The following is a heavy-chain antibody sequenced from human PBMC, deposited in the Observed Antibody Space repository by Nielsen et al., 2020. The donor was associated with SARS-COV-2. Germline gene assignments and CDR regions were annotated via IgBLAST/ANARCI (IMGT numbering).Heavy chain of an antibody. V-gene: IGHV4-59*01. Sequence: WIRQPPGKGLEWIGYIYYSGSTNYNPSLKSRVTISVDTPKNQFSLKLSSVTAADTAVYYCARGAQYSSSWYRVLRYYGMDVWGQGTTVTVSS. D-gene: IGHD6-13*01. CDR2: IYYSGST. CDR3: ARGAQYSSSWYRVLRYYGMDV. J-gene: IGHJ6*02.